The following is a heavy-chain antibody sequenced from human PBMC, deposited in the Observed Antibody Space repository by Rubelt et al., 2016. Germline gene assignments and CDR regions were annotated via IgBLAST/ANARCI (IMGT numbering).Heavy chain of an antibody. V-gene: IGHV4-59*01. CDR1: GVSISSYY. D-gene: IGHD3-16*02. J-gene: IGHJ4*02. Sequence: QVQLQESGPGLVKPSETLSLTCTVSGVSISSYYWSWIRQPPGNGLEWIGYMYYSWSTNYNPSPKSRVTISVDTSKNQVSLKLSSVTAADTAVYYCARAEGELSLLDYWGQGTLVTVSS. CDR2: MYYSWST. CDR3: ARAEGELSLLDY.